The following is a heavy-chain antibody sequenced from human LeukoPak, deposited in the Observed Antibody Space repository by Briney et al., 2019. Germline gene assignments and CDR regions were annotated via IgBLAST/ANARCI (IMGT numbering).Heavy chain of an antibody. D-gene: IGHD1-26*01. CDR3: SSGPRRGWETPIPIDY. CDR2: INHSGST. Sequence: PSETLSLTCAVYGGSFSGYYWSWIRQPPGKGLEWIGEINHSGSTNYNPSLKSRVTISVDTSKNQFSLKLSSVTASDTAVYYCSSGPRRGWETPIPIDYWGQGTLVTVSS. V-gene: IGHV4-34*01. J-gene: IGHJ4*02. CDR1: GGSFSGYY.